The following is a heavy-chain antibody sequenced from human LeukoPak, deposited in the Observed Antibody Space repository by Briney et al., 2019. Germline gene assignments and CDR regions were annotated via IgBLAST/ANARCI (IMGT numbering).Heavy chain of an antibody. CDR1: GYTFTSYG. CDR3: ARTELRYFDWLPKGDFDY. J-gene: IGHJ4*02. V-gene: IGHV1-18*01. CDR2: INAHKGNT. Sequence: ASVKVSCKPSGYTFTSYGISWLRQAPGKGFEWMGWINAHKGNTNYAQKLQGRVTMTTDTSTSTAYMELRSLRSDDTAVYYCARTELRYFDWLPKGDFDYWGQGTLVTVSS. D-gene: IGHD3-9*01.